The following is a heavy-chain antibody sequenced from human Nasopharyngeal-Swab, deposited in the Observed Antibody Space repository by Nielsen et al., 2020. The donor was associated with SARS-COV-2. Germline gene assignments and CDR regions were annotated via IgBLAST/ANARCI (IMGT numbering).Heavy chain of an antibody. CDR2: IYSGSST. V-gene: IGHV3-53*01. J-gene: IGHJ4*02. D-gene: IGHD2-2*01. CDR1: GFTVSSNY. CDR3: AAGVVVPAANNDY. Sequence: ESLKISCAASGFTVSSNYMSWVRQAPGKGLEWVSVIYSGSSTYYADSVKGRFTISRDNSKNTLYLQMNSLRAEDTAVYYCAAGVVVPAANNDYWGQGTLVTVSS.